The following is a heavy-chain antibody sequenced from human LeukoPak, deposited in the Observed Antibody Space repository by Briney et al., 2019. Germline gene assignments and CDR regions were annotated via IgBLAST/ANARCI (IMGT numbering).Heavy chain of an antibody. CDR2: FDPKDGKT. CDR1: GYTLTELS. J-gene: IGHJ4*02. V-gene: IGHV1-24*01. D-gene: IGHD2-2*01. Sequence: GPSVYVTCKFSGYTLTELSMRWMRQAHAPGHEWMGGFDPKDGKTIYAQKFQGRVTMTEDTSTDTAYMELSSLRSEDTAVYYCATELGYCSSTSCPLGYWGQGTLVTVSS. CDR3: ATELGYCSSTSCPLGY.